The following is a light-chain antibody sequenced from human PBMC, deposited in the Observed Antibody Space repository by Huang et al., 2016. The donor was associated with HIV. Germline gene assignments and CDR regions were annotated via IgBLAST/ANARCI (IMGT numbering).Light chain of an antibody. CDR3: QQYNTWPPWA. J-gene: IGKJ1*01. CDR1: QNVGSN. Sequence: EVLMTQSPDILSVSPGDRATFSCRASQNVGSNLAWYQQRPGQAPRLLIYAASTRATCVPARFSGGGSGTEFTLTIRRLQSEDFATYYCQQYNTWPPWAFGQGTTVEI. CDR2: AAS. V-gene: IGKV3-15*01.